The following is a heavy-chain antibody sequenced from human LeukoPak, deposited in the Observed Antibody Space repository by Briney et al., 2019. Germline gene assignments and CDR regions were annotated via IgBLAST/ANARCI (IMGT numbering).Heavy chain of an antibody. CDR3: ARAYSTTPFDY. CDR2: INHSGST. Sequence: SETLSLTCAVYGGSFSGYYWSWIRQPPGKGLEWIGEINHSGSTNYNPSLKSRVTISVDTSKNQFSLKLSSVTAADTAVYYCARAYSTTPFDYWGQGTLVTVSS. CDR1: GGSFSGYY. V-gene: IGHV4-34*01. D-gene: IGHD4-11*01. J-gene: IGHJ4*02.